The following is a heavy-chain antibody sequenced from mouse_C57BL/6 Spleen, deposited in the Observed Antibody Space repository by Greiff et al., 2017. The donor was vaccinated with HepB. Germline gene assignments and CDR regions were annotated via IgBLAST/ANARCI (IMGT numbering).Heavy chain of an antibody. CDR3: TRGSNLYFDY. J-gene: IGHJ2*01. V-gene: IGHV1-15*01. CDR2: IDPETGGT. D-gene: IGHD1-1*01. Sequence: QQSGAELVRPGASVTLSCKASGYTFTDYEMHWVKQTPVHGLEWIGAIDPETGGTAYNQKFKGKAILTADKSSSTAYMELRSLTSEDSAVYYCTRGSNLYFDYWGQGTTLTVSS. CDR1: GYTFTDYE.